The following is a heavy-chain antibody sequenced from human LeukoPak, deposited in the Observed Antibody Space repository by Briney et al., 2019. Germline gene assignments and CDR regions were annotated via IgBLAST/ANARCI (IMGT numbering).Heavy chain of an antibody. CDR1: GFTFRNYW. Sequence: GGSLRLSCVVSGFTFRNYWMSWVRQAPGKGLEWVANIKQDGSEKHYVDSVKGRFTISRDNAKNSLYLQMNSLGAEDTAVYYSARDNYYGSGSFYKRAYYFDYWGQGTLVTVSS. CDR3: ARDNYYGSGSFYKRAYYFDY. CDR2: IKQDGSEK. J-gene: IGHJ4*02. D-gene: IGHD3-10*01. V-gene: IGHV3-7*01.